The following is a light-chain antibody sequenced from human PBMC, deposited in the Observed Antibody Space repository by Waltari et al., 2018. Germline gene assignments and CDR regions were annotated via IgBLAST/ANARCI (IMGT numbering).Light chain of an antibody. CDR2: CHS. CDR3: QHYLRLPVT. Sequence: EIVLTQSPGTLSLSPGESATLPCRTSQSVTRALAWYHQKHGKAPSLLHYCHSNRATGTPTTTNTSGFWSALSFPNSSLEPEDFAVYYCQHYLRLPVTFGQGTKVEVK. J-gene: IGKJ1*01. V-gene: IGKV3-11*02. CDR1: QSVTRA.